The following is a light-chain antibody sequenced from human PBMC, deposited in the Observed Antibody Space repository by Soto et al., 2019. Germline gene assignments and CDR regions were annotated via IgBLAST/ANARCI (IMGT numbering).Light chain of an antibody. V-gene: IGKV3-15*01. Sequence: EIVMTQSPATLSVSPGERATLSCRASRSLSSNLAWYQQKPGQAPRLLIYGASTRATGMPARFSGSGSGTEFTLTISTLQSEDFAVYYCLQYNNWPRTFGQGTKVEIK. CDR2: GAS. J-gene: IGKJ1*01. CDR3: LQYNNWPRT. CDR1: RSLSSN.